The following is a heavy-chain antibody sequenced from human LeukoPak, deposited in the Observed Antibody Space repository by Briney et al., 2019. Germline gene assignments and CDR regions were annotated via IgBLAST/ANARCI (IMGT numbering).Heavy chain of an antibody. Sequence: PTETLSLTCNDSGGSISSSTYYWGWIRQPPGKGLEWYASICNHGINYYNPSLKSRVTTAVDTSENQLSQKLSSVTDADTAVYCCARHSWGLPPAEYFQHGGQGTLVTAPS. V-gene: IGHV4-39*01. J-gene: IGHJ1*01. CDR3: ARHSWGLPPAEYFQH. CDR2: ICNHGIN. CDR1: GGSISSSTYY. D-gene: IGHD3-16*01.